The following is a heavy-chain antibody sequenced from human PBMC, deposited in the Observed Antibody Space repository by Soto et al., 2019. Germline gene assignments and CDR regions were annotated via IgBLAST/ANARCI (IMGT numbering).Heavy chain of an antibody. CDR1: GHTFTSYD. V-gene: IGHV1-8*01. Sequence: ASVKVSCKASGHTFTSYDINWVRQATGQGLEWMGWMNPNSGNTGYAQKFQGRVTMTRNTSISTAYMELSSLRSEDTAVYYCARGPGYCTNGACYTLDSPEDYWGQGTLVTVSS. J-gene: IGHJ4*02. CDR2: MNPNSGNT. D-gene: IGHD2-8*01. CDR3: ARGPGYCTNGACYTLDSPEDY.